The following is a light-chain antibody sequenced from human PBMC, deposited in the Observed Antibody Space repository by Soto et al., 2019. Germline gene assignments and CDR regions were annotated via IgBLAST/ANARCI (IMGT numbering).Light chain of an antibody. CDR3: QQRYFWPLT. V-gene: IGKV3-11*01. J-gene: IGKJ1*01. Sequence: ETVLTQSPVTLSLSPGERATLSCRASQSVGSSLGWYQQKPGQAPRLLIYDASNRATGIPARFSGSGSGTDFPLPISSLEPEDVAVYYCQQRYFWPLTFGQATRVEIK. CDR1: QSVGSS. CDR2: DAS.